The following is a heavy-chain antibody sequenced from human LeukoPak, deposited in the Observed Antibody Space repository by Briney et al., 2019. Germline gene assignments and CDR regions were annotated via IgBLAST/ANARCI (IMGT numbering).Heavy chain of an antibody. CDR3: VRQPAASAGGIGL. V-gene: IGHV5-51*01. D-gene: IGHD6-13*01. CDR1: GYSFSTYW. CDR2: IYPGDSDT. Sequence: GESLKISCKGSGYSFSTYWIGWVRQMPGKGLEWMGIIYPGDSDTRYSPSHEGQVTISADKSINTAYVQWSSLKASDTAIYYCVRQPAASAGGIGLWGLGTLVSVSS. J-gene: IGHJ4*02.